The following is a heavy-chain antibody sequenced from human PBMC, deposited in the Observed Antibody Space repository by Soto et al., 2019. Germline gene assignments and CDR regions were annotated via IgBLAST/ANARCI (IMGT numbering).Heavy chain of an antibody. CDR3: AKDITPYPHYYYYYYMDV. D-gene: IGHD2-15*01. J-gene: IGHJ6*03. CDR1: GFTFDDYA. Sequence: EVQLVESGGGLVQPGRSLRLSCAASGFTFDDYAMHWVRQAPGKGLEWVSGISWNSGSIGYADSVKGRVTISRDNAKNSLYLQMNSLRAEDTALYYCAKDITPYPHYYYYYYMDVWGKGTTVTVSS. CDR2: ISWNSGSI. V-gene: IGHV3-9*01.